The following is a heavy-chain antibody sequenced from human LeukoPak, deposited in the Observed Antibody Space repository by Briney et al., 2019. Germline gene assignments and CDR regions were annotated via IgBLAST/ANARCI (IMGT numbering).Heavy chain of an antibody. CDR1: GGSISSYY. D-gene: IGHD6-19*01. Sequence: SETLSLTCTVSGGSISSYYWSWIRQPAGKGLEWIGRIYTSGSTNYNPSLKSRVTMSVDTSKNQFSLKLSSVTAADTAVYYCARLPSGYSSGWYYMDVWGKGTTVTVSS. J-gene: IGHJ6*03. CDR2: IYTSGST. CDR3: ARLPSGYSSGWYYMDV. V-gene: IGHV4-4*07.